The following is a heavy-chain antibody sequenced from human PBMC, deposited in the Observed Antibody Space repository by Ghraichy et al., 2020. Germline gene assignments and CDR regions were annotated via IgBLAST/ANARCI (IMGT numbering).Heavy chain of an antibody. CDR1: GGSISSSSYY. J-gene: IGHJ3*02. CDR2: IYYSGST. D-gene: IGHD3/OR15-3a*01. CDR3: ARLWTDDAFDI. Sequence: SETLSLTCTVSGGSISSSSYYWGWIRQPPGKGLEWIGSIYYSGSTYYNPSLKSRVTISVDTSKNQFSLKLSSVTAADTAVYYCARLWTDDAFDIWGQGTMVTVSS. V-gene: IGHV4-39*01.